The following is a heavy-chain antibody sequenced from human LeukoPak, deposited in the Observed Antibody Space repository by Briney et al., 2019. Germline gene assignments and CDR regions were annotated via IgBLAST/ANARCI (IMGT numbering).Heavy chain of an antibody. Sequence: GSLRLSCTASGFTFSGAWMTWVRQAPGKGLEWVANIREDGTEKNYVDSVKGRFTISRDNAKNSLYLQMNSLRAEDTAVYYCARGYCSGGTCYSWTFDPWGQGTLVTVSS. J-gene: IGHJ5*02. CDR3: ARGYCSGGTCYSWTFDP. D-gene: IGHD2-15*01. CDR2: IREDGTEK. CDR1: GFTFSGAW. V-gene: IGHV3-7*01.